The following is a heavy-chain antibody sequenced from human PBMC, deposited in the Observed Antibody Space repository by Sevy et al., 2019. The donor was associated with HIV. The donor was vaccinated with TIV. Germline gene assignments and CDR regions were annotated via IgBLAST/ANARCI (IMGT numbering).Heavy chain of an antibody. CDR1: GFTFSSYW. CDR3: AREGTAAGRGGWFDP. CDR2: INSHGSST. D-gene: IGHD6-13*01. Sequence: GGSLRLSCAASGFTFSSYWMHWVRQAPGKGLGWVSRINSHGSSTSYADSVKGRFTISRDNAKNTLYLQMNSLRAEDTAVYYCAREGTAAGRGGWFDPWGQRTLVTVSS. J-gene: IGHJ5*02. V-gene: IGHV3-74*01.